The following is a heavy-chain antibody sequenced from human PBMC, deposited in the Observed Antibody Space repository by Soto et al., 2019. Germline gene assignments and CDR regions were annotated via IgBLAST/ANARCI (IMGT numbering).Heavy chain of an antibody. Sequence: EVQLLESGGGLVLPGGSLRLSCAASGFTFSTYAMNWVRQAPGKGLEWVSCISDSGDYTNYADSVKGRFTISRDNSKNTLSLQINSMRGEDTAVYYCAKDRNTGARKLDYWGHGTLVTVSS. J-gene: IGHJ4*01. CDR3: AKDRNTGARKLDY. D-gene: IGHD4-4*01. CDR2: ISDSGDYT. CDR1: GFTFSTYA. V-gene: IGHV3-23*01.